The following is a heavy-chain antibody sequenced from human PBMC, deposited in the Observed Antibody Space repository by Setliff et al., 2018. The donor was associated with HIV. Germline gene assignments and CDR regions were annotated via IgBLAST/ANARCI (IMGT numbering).Heavy chain of an antibody. Sequence: PSETLSLTCAVYGGSFSGYYWSWIRQPPGKGLEWIGEINHSGSTNYNPSLKSRVIRSVDTSKNQFSLKLSSVTAADTAVYYCARGRITMVRGVIHNWFDPWGQGTLVTVSS. J-gene: IGHJ5*02. V-gene: IGHV4-34*01. CDR1: GGSFSGYY. CDR3: ARGRITMVRGVIHNWFDP. D-gene: IGHD3-10*01. CDR2: INHSGST.